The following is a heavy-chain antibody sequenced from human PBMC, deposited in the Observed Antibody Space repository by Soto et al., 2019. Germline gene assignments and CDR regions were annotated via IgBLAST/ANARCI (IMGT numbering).Heavy chain of an antibody. J-gene: IGHJ4*02. CDR2: INPNSGAT. Sequence: ASVKVSCKPSGYTFTVYYIHCVLQSPGQGLEWMGWINPNSGATNYAQKFQGRVTVTSDTSMSTAYVELARLRSDDTAVYYCVRDLVTTIGDFDYWGQGTLVTVSS. V-gene: IGHV1-2*02. D-gene: IGHD5-12*01. CDR1: GYTFTVYY. CDR3: VRDLVTTIGDFDY.